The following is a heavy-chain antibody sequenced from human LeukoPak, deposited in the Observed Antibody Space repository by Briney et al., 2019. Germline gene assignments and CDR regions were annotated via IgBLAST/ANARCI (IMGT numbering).Heavy chain of an antibody. D-gene: IGHD3-22*01. Sequence: ASVKVSCKASGGTFSSYAISWVRQAPGQGLEWMGWINPNSGGTNYAQNFQGRVTMTRDTSISTAYMELSRLRSDDTAVYYCARVSLITQGANDYWGQGTLVTVSS. CDR2: INPNSGGT. J-gene: IGHJ4*02. V-gene: IGHV1-2*02. CDR3: ARVSLITQGANDY. CDR1: GGTFSSYA.